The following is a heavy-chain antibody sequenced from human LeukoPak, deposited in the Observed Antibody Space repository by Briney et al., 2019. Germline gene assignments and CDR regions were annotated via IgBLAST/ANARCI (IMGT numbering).Heavy chain of an antibody. CDR2: IWYDGRNK. CDR3: ARDRVSVGVSDYYYYGMDV. D-gene: IGHD1-26*01. V-gene: IGHV3-33*01. Sequence: GRSLRLSCAASGFTFSNYGIHWVRQAPGKGLEWVAIIWYDGRNKYYADSVKGRFTISRDNSKNTLYLQMNSLRAEDTAVYYCARDRVSVGVSDYYYYGMDVWGQGTTVTVSS. CDR1: GFTFSNYG. J-gene: IGHJ6*02.